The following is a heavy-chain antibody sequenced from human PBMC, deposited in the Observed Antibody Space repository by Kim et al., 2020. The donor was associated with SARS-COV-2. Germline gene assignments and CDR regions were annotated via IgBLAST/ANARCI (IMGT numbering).Heavy chain of an antibody. CDR1: GGSISSGGYY. CDR2: IYYSGST. V-gene: IGHV4-31*03. CDR3: ARDRLNDYGDYRAYYYYGMDV. J-gene: IGHJ6*02. D-gene: IGHD4-17*01. Sequence: SETLSLTCTVSGGSISSGGYYWSWIRQHPGKGLEWIGYIYYSGSTYYNPSLKSRVTISVDTSKNQFSLKLSSVTAADTAVYYCARDRLNDYGDYRAYYYYGMDVWGQGTTVTVSS.